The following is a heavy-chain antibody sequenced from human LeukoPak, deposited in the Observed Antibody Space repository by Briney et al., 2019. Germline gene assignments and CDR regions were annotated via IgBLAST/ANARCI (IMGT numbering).Heavy chain of an antibody. V-gene: IGHV3-30*18. CDR2: ISYDGSNK. CDR3: AKAYNEITYYDFWSGYYGFFDY. D-gene: IGHD3-3*01. J-gene: IGHJ4*02. CDR1: GFTFSSYG. Sequence: PGGSLRLSCAASGFTFSSYGMRWVRQAPGKGLEWVAVISYDGSNKYYADSVKGRFTISRDNSKNTLYLQMNSLRAEDTAVYYCAKAYNEITYYDFWSGYYGFFDYWGQGTLVTVSS.